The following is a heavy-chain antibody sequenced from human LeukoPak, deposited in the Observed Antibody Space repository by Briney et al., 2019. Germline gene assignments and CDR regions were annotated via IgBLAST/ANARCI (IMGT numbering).Heavy chain of an antibody. J-gene: IGHJ4*02. CDR1: GFTVITND. V-gene: IGHV3-53*01. Sequence: GGSLRLSCAASGFTVITNDMTWVRQAPGRGLGWVSVLYSDGNTKYADSVQGRFTISRDNSKNTLYLEMNSLSPDDTAVYYCARGVEPLAANTLAYWGQGTLVTVSS. CDR3: ARGVEPLAANTLAY. CDR2: LYSDGNT. D-gene: IGHD1-14*01.